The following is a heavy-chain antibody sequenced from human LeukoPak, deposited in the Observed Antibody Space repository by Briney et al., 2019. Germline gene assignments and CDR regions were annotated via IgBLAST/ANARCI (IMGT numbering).Heavy chain of an antibody. V-gene: IGHV3-53*01. CDR3: ARDHRGGVHDY. Sequence: GGSLRLSCAASGFTVSSNYMSWVRQAPGKGLEWVSVIYSGGSTYYADSVKGRFTISRYNSKNTLYLQMNSLRAEDTAVYYCARDHRGGVHDYWGQGTLVTVSS. D-gene: IGHD3-16*01. CDR2: IYSGGST. J-gene: IGHJ4*02. CDR1: GFTVSSNY.